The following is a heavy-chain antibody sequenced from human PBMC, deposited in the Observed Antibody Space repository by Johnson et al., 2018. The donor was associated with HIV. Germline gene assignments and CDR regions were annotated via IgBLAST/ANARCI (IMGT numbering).Heavy chain of an antibody. Sequence: VQLVESGGGLVKPGGSLRLSCAGSGFTFDDYAMYWVRQAPGKGLEWVSGISGNSGSIGYADSVKGRFTISRDNAKNSLYLQMNSLRAEDTALYYCAKGSKWEPRDAFDIWGQGTMVTVSS. V-gene: IGHV3-9*01. J-gene: IGHJ3*02. CDR2: ISGNSGSI. CDR1: GFTFDDYA. CDR3: AKGSKWEPRDAFDI. D-gene: IGHD1-26*01.